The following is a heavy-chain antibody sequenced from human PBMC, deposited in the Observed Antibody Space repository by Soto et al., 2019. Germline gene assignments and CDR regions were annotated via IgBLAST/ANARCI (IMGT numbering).Heavy chain of an antibody. CDR3: SRDRGVFGGYFYYYGMNV. Sequence: QVQLVQSGAEVKKPGSSVKVSCKASVGTFSSYAISWVRQAPGQGLEWMGGIIPICGTANYAQKFQVRVTITADEYTSKAYMELSRLRSEDTAVYSCSRDRGVFGGYFYYYGMNVWGQGTTVTVSS. D-gene: IGHD3-22*01. CDR1: VGTFSSYA. V-gene: IGHV1-69*01. J-gene: IGHJ6*02. CDR2: IIPICGTA.